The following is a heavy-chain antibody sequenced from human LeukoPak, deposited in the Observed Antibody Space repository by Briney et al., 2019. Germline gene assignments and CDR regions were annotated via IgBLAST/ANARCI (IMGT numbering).Heavy chain of an antibody. Sequence: SVKVSCKASGGTFSSYAISWVRQAPGQGLEWMGGIIPIFGTANYAQKFQGRVTITADKSTSTAYMELSSLRSEDTAVYYCARDRKCSSTSCYAFDYWGQGTLVTVSS. D-gene: IGHD2-2*01. CDR2: IIPIFGTA. V-gene: IGHV1-69*06. CDR3: ARDRKCSSTSCYAFDY. J-gene: IGHJ4*02. CDR1: GGTFSSYA.